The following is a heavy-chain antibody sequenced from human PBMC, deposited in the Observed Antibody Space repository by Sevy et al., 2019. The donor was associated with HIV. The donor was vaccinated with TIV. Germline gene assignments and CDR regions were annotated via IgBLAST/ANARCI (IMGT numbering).Heavy chain of an antibody. CDR1: GYTLTQLS. Sequence: ASVKVSCKVSGYTLTQLSMNWVRQAPGKGLEWMGSFDPEDGETIYALKYQGRVTMTEDRSTDTAYMDLSSLRSEDTAVYYCATTKDYYESSGYPFDYWGQGTLVIVSS. D-gene: IGHD3-22*01. CDR2: FDPEDGET. J-gene: IGHJ4*02. CDR3: ATTKDYYESSGYPFDY. V-gene: IGHV1-24*01.